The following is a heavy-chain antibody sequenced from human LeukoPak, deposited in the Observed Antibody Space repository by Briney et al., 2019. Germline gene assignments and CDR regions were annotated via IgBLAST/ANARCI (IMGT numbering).Heavy chain of an antibody. D-gene: IGHD1-14*01. CDR2: INPSGGGT. Sequence: ASVKVSCKASGYSLTTYYMHWVRQAPGQGLEWMAIINPSGGGTKYAQKFQGRVTMTEDTSTDTAYMELSSLRSDDTAVYYCARPRVTGRIFDYWGQGTLVTVSS. V-gene: IGHV1-46*01. CDR1: GYSLTTYY. J-gene: IGHJ4*02. CDR3: ARPRVTGRIFDY.